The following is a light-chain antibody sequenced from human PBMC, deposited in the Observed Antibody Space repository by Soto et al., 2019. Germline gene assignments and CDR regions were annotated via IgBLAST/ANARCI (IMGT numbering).Light chain of an antibody. Sequence: VMSQXXATLVFCPSEXXXXXXXSSQTVLSNLAWYQQQXGKAPRLLIYGASXRAPGIPDRLSGSGSGTEFTLTTSRLESEDFEVYYCQQYNNWPITFGQGTRLEI. CDR3: QQYNNWPIT. J-gene: IGKJ5*01. CDR1: QTVLSN. CDR2: GAS. V-gene: IGKV3-15*01.